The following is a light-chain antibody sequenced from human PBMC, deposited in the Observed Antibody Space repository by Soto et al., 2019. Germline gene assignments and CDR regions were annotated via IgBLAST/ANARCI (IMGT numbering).Light chain of an antibody. CDR2: SAS. Sequence: DIQMTQSPSSLSASVGDRVTITCRASQDINNCLAWYQQKPGQVPKVLISSASTLESGVSSRFGGSGSGTDFTLTISSLQPEDVATYYCQKHNGAPFTFGPGTKVEIK. CDR3: QKHNGAPFT. J-gene: IGKJ1*01. V-gene: IGKV1-27*01. CDR1: QDINNC.